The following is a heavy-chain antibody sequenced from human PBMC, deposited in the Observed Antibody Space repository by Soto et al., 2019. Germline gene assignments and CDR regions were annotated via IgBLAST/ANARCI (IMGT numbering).Heavy chain of an antibody. CDR2: VSHHGTS. CDR1: DGSLTEYH. CDR3: ARGQSAGGVFFPPHFPFDP. J-gene: IGHJ5*02. Sequence: SETLSLTCVVYDGSLTEYHWSWVRQTPGKGLEWIGEVSHHGTSHYNPSLGSRVIMSFDTSKDQFSLTPQSVTAADTGIYYCARGQSAGGVFFPPHFPFDPWGPGTPVTVS. V-gene: IGHV4-34*01. D-gene: IGHD2-8*02.